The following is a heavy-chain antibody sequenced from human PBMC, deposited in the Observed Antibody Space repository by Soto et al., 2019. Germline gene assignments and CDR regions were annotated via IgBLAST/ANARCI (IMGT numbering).Heavy chain of an antibody. D-gene: IGHD4-17*01. V-gene: IGHV3-9*01. CDR1: GFTFDDYA. J-gene: IGHJ4*02. CDR3: AKGASTTVFAFNDY. Sequence: EVQLVESGGGLVQPGRSLRLSCAASGFTFDDYAMHWVRQGPGKGLEWVSSISWNSGNLGYADSVKGRFTISRDNAKNSPYLQMNSLRGEDTALYYCAKGASTTVFAFNDYWGQGTLVTVSS. CDR2: ISWNSGNL.